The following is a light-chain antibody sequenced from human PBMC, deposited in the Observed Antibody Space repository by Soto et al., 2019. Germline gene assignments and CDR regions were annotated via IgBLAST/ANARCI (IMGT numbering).Light chain of an antibody. V-gene: IGLV2-8*01. CDR1: SSDVGGYNY. CDR2: EVS. Sequence: SALTQPPSASGSPGQSVTISCTGTSSDVGGYNYVSWYQQHPGKAPKLMIYEVSKRPSGVPDRFSGSKSGNTASLTVSGLQAEDEDDYYCSSYAGSNNFEVFGTGTKVTVL. CDR3: SSYAGSNNFEV. J-gene: IGLJ1*01.